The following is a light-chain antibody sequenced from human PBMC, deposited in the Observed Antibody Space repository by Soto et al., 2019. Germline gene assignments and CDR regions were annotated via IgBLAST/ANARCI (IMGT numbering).Light chain of an antibody. CDR1: QSITNF. J-gene: IGKJ1*01. CDR2: AAS. Sequence: DIQMTQSPSSLSASVGDRVIITYRASQSITNFLNWYQQKPGKAPNLLIYAASSLQSGVPSRFSGSASGTDFTLTISRLQPEDFATYYCQQSYNTPWTFGQGTKVEIK. V-gene: IGKV1-39*01. CDR3: QQSYNTPWT.